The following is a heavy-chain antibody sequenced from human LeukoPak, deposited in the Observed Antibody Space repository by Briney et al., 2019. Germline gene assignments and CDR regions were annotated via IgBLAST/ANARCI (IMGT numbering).Heavy chain of an antibody. CDR2: ISSNGGST. CDR1: GFTFSSYA. J-gene: IGHJ4*02. V-gene: IGHV3-64*01. CDR3: ARGSRNYYDSSGYYYY. D-gene: IGHD3-22*01. Sequence: GGSLRLSCAASGFTFSSYAMHWVRQAPGKGLEYVSAISSNGGSTYYANSVKGRFTISRDNSKNTLYLQMGSLRAEDMAVYYCARGSRNYYDSSGYYYYWGQGTLVTVSS.